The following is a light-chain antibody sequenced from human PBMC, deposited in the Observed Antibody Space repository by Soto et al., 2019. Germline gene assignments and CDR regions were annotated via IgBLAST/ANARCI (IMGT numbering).Light chain of an antibody. CDR3: QQYSNWPRT. J-gene: IGKJ1*01. CDR2: DAS. V-gene: IGKV3-11*01. CDR1: QRVISS. Sequence: EIVLTQSPAPLSLSPGERATLSCRVSQRVISSLAWYQQKTGQAPRLLIYDASNRATGIPARFSGSGSGTDFTLTISSLESEDFAVYFCQQYSNWPRTFGQGTKVDIK.